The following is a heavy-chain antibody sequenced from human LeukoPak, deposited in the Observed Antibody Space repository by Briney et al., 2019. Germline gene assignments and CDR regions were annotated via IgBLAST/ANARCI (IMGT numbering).Heavy chain of an antibody. D-gene: IGHD6-13*01. Sequence: SETLSLTCTVSGGSISSYYWSWIRQPPGKGLEWIGYIYYSGSTNYNPSLKSRVTISVDTSKNQFSLKLSSVTAADTAVYYCARGVAAAGCVDYWGQGTLVTVSS. J-gene: IGHJ4*02. CDR3: ARGVAAAGCVDY. CDR2: IYYSGST. V-gene: IGHV4-59*01. CDR1: GGSISSYY.